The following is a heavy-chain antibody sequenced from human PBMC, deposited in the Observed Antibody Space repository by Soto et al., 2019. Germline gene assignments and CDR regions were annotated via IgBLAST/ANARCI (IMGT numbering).Heavy chain of an antibody. Sequence: ASVKVSCKASGYTFTSYYMHWVRQAPGQGLEWMGIINPSGGSTSYAQKFQGRVTMTRDTSTSTVYMELSSLRSEDTAVYYCARSRQLWLPYYYYYGMDVWGQGTTVTVS. V-gene: IGHV1-46*01. CDR2: INPSGGST. CDR1: GYTFTSYY. J-gene: IGHJ6*02. CDR3: ARSRQLWLPYYYYYGMDV. D-gene: IGHD5-18*01.